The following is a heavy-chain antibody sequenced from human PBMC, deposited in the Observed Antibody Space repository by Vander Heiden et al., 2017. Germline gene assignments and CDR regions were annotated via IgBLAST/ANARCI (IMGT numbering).Heavy chain of an antibody. Sequence: QVQLVESGGGLVKPGGSLSLSGAASGFAFSDYYMSWLRQAPGKGLGWVSYIRSSGSTIYYADSVKGRFTIARDNAKNSLYLQMNSLRAEDTAVYYCARAYCGGDCYRGALGYWGQGTLVTVSS. J-gene: IGHJ4*02. V-gene: IGHV3-11*01. CDR2: IRSSGSTI. CDR1: GFAFSDYY. D-gene: IGHD2-21*02. CDR3: ARAYCGGDCYRGALGY.